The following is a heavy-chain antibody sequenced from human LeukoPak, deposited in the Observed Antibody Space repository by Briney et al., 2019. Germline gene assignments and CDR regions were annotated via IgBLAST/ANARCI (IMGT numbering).Heavy chain of an antibody. CDR3: ARVYYYDSSGYNGFDP. J-gene: IGHJ5*02. D-gene: IGHD3-22*01. CDR2: IYYSGST. V-gene: IGHV4-59*08. Sequence: SETLSLTCTVSGGSISSYYRSWIRQPPGKGLEWIGYIYYSGSTNYNPSLKSRVTISVDTSKNQFSLKLSSVTAADPAVYYCARVYYYDSSGYNGFDPWGQGTLVTISS. CDR1: GGSISSYY.